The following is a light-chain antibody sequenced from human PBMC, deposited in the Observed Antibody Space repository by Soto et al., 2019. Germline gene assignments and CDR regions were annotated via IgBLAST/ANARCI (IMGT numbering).Light chain of an antibody. CDR2: EVN. Sequence: QSALTQPASLSGSPGQSITISCTGTSSDIGAYDYVSWFQQHPGKAPKLMISEVNNRPSGVSNRFSGSKSGNTAYLTISGLQVDEEPAPFCFSFTTTSTHVFGTGTKVTV. J-gene: IGLJ1*01. V-gene: IGLV2-14*01. CDR3: FSFTTTSTHV. CDR1: SSDIGAYDY.